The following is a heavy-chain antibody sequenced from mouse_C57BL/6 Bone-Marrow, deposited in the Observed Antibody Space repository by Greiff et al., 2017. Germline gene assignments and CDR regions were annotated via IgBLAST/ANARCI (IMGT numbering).Heavy chain of an antibody. CDR3: ARWDYYGSSYGRYFDV. Sequence: VQLQQSGAELAWPGASVKLSCKASGYTFTSYGISWVKQRTGQGLEWIGEIYPRSGNTYYNEKFKGKATLTADKSSSTAYMELRSLTSEDSAVYFCARWDYYGSSYGRYFDVWGTGTTVTVSS. CDR1: GYTFTSYG. CDR2: IYPRSGNT. V-gene: IGHV1-81*01. J-gene: IGHJ1*03. D-gene: IGHD1-1*01.